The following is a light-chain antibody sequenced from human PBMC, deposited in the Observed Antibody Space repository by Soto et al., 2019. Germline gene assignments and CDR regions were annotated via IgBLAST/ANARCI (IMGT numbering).Light chain of an antibody. CDR1: QSVKNL. V-gene: IGKV3-11*01. CDR3: QQRNNWPPT. Sequence: EVLLTQSPATLSLSPGERATLSCRASQSVKNLLAWYQQRPGQAPRLLIYDTSIRATGIPARFSGSGSGTDFSLTISSLEPEVLAIYYCQQRNNWPPTFSQGTRLEIK. CDR2: DTS. J-gene: IGKJ5*01.